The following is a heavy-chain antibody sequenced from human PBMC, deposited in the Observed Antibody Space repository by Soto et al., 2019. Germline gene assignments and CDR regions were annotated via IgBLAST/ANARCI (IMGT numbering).Heavy chain of an antibody. V-gene: IGHV4-39*01. CDR2: IYYSGST. CDR3: ARQWSSWIDY. J-gene: IGHJ4*02. Sequence: PSETLSLTCTVSGGSISSSSYYWGWIRQPPGKGLEWIGSIYYSGSTYYNPSLKSRVTISVDTSKNQFSLKLSSVTAADTAVYHCARQWSSWIDYWGQGTLVTVSS. D-gene: IGHD6-13*01. CDR1: GGSISSSSYY.